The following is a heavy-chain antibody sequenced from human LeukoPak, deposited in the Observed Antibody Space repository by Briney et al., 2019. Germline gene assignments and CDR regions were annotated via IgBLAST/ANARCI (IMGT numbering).Heavy chain of an antibody. Sequence: GGSLRLSCAASGFTFSSYAMSWVRQAPGKGLEWVSAISGSGGSTYYADSVKGRFTISRDNSKNTLYLQMNSLRAEDTAVYYCAKDISSSGYESLGYYYYYYMDVWGKGTTVTVSS. J-gene: IGHJ6*03. CDR1: GFTFSSYA. D-gene: IGHD3-22*01. CDR3: AKDISSSGYESLGYYYYYYMDV. V-gene: IGHV3-23*01. CDR2: ISGSGGST.